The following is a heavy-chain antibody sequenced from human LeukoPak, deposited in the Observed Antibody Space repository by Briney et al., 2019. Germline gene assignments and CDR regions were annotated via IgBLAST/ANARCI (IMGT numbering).Heavy chain of an antibody. D-gene: IGHD3-3*01. CDR2: INSDGSEG. V-gene: IGHV3-7*03. J-gene: IGHJ4*02. CDR3: ARAITIFGVVTSWYFDY. CDR1: GFTFSGFW. Sequence: GSLRLSCAVSGFTFSGFWMSWSRQAPGKGLEWVASINSDGSEGYYADVVKGRLTISRDNAKNSLYLQINSLRAEDTAVYYCARAITIFGVVTSWYFDYWGQGTLVTVSS.